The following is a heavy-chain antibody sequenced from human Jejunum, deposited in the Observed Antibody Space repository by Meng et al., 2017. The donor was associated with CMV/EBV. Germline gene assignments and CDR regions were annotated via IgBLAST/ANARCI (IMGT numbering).Heavy chain of an antibody. Sequence: SSSHWWGWVRQTPGKGLEWIGEISPTEASNYNPSLKSRVSMSVDRSKNQFSLKVRSVTAADTAVYYCARGHCTRTSCYTGAFDHWGQGIRVTVSS. CDR2: ISPTEAS. J-gene: IGHJ4*02. CDR3: ARGHCTRTSCYTGAFDH. D-gene: IGHD2-2*02. V-gene: IGHV4-4*02. CDR1: SSSHW.